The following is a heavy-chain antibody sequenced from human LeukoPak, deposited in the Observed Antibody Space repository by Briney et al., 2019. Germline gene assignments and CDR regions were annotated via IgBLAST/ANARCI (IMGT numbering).Heavy chain of an antibody. Sequence: PGGSLRLSCAASGFTFNNYGMHWVRQAPGKGLEWVSYISSSSSTIYYADSVKGRFTISRDNAKNSLYLQMNSLRDEDSAVYYCARDPHIAAAGTIFDYWGQGTLVTVSS. V-gene: IGHV3-48*02. CDR1: GFTFNNYG. CDR2: ISSSSSTI. J-gene: IGHJ4*02. CDR3: ARDPHIAAAGTIFDY. D-gene: IGHD6-13*01.